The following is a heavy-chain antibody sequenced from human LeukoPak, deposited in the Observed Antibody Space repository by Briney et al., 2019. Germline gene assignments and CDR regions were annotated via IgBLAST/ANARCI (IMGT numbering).Heavy chain of an antibody. CDR3: ARASTMVRGVIGAFDI. Sequence: PGGSLRLSCAASGFTFSNAWMSWVRQAPGKGLEWVSVIYSGGSTYYADSVKGRFTISRDNSKNTLYLQMNSLRAEDTAVYYCARASTMVRGVIGAFDIWGQGTMVTVSS. D-gene: IGHD3-10*01. J-gene: IGHJ3*02. V-gene: IGHV3-66*02. CDR2: IYSGGST. CDR1: GFTFSNAW.